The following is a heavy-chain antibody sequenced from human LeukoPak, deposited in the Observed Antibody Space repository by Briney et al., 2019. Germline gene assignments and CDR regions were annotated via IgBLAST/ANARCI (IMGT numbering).Heavy chain of an antibody. J-gene: IGHJ4*02. Sequence: GGSLRLSCVASGFTFSSNSMNWVRQAPGKGLEWVSYISSASGSIYYADSVKGRFTVSRDNAKNSLFLQMNSLRAEDTAVYYCARLPAYCSSTSCYYDYWGQGTLVTVFS. CDR2: ISSASGSI. CDR1: GFTFSSNS. V-gene: IGHV3-48*04. D-gene: IGHD2-2*01. CDR3: ARLPAYCSSTSCYYDY.